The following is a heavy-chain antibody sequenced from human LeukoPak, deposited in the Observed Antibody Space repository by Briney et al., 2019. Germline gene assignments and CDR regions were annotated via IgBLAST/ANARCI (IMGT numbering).Heavy chain of an antibody. D-gene: IGHD3-22*01. CDR1: VGSTSSYY. CDR2: IYTSGST. CDR3: ARDWEYYDSSGYSEYFQH. V-gene: IGHV4-4*07. J-gene: IGHJ1*01. Sequence: SETLSLTCTLSVGSTSSYYWSWIRQPAGKGLEWIGRIYTSGSTNYNPPLKSRVTIPSDKSKNQFSLKLSSVTAADTGVYYCARDWEYYDSSGYSEYFQHWGQGTLVTVSS.